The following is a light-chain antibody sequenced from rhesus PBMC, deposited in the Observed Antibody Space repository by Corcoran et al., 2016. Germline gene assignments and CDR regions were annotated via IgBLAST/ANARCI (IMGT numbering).Light chain of an antibody. J-gene: IGKJ2*01. Sequence: DIQMTQSPSSLSASVGDTVTITCRASQGISSWLAWYPQKPGKAPKLLLYKASILKSGVPSRLSGSGSGTDFTRTISCLQSEDFATYYCQQYSSRPYSFGQGTKVEIK. CDR1: QGISSW. V-gene: IGKV1-22*01. CDR2: KAS. CDR3: QQYSSRPYS.